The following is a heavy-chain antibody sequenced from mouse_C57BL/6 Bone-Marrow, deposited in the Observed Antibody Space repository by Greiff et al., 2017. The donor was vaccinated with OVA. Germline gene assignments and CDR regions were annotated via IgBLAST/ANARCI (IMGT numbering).Heavy chain of an antibody. D-gene: IGHD1-1*01. J-gene: IGHJ4*01. CDR1: GFTFSSYA. V-gene: IGHV5-9-1*02. CDR3: TREGSSPYYYAMDY. CDR2: ISSGGDYI. Sequence: EVMLVESGAGLVKPGGSLKLSCAASGFTFSSYAMSWVRQTPEKRLEWVAYISSGGDYIYYADTVKGRFTISRDNARNTLYLQMSSLKSEDTAMYYCTREGSSPYYYAMDYWGQGTSVTVSS.